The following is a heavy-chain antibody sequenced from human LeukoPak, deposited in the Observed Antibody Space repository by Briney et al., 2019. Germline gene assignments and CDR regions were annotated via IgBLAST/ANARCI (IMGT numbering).Heavy chain of an antibody. J-gene: IGHJ4*02. CDR1: GGSISSYY. CDR3: ARSYYDYVWGGYPYFDY. D-gene: IGHD3-16*02. CDR2: IYTSGST. V-gene: IGHV4-4*07. Sequence: SETLSLTCTVSGGSISSYYWSWIRQPAGKGLEWIGCIYTSGSTNYNPSLKSRVTMSVDTSKNQFSLKLSSVTAADTAVYYCARSYYDYVWGGYPYFDYWGQGTLVTVSS.